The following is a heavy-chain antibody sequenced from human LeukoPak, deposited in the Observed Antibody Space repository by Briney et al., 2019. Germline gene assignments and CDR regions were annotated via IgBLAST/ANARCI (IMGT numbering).Heavy chain of an antibody. D-gene: IGHD3-22*01. Sequence: GASVKVSCKASGYTFTDYYMHWGRQAPGQGLEWMGWITPNSGATKYAQKFRGRVSMTRDTSINTAYMELSRLRSDDTAIYYCARVSRFYYDSSGDFDYWGQGTLVTVSS. CDR2: ITPNSGAT. CDR3: ARVSRFYYDSSGDFDY. V-gene: IGHV1-2*02. J-gene: IGHJ4*02. CDR1: GYTFTDYY.